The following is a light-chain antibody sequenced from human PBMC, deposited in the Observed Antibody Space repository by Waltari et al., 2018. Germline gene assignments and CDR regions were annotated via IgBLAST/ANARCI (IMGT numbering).Light chain of an antibody. Sequence: QSELTQPPSVSGAAGRRVTISCTGSISNIGAGYSVHWYQHLPRKAPRLLIFSNNNRPSGVPDRFSASKSGTSASLAITGLQADDEGDYYCTSYDRGLSDLVFGGGTKLTVL. CDR2: SNN. V-gene: IGLV1-40*01. CDR3: TSYDRGLSDLV. J-gene: IGLJ2*01. CDR1: ISNIGAGYS.